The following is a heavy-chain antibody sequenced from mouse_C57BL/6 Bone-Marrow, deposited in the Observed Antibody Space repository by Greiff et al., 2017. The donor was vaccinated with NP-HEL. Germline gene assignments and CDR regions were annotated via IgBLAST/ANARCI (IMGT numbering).Heavy chain of an antibody. D-gene: IGHD2-1*01. V-gene: IGHV1-52*01. CDR1: GYTFTSYW. CDR2: IDPSDSET. J-gene: IGHJ2*01. CDR3: AVYYGNYVSPIYYFDY. Sequence: QVQLQQPGAELVRPGSSVKLSCKASGYTFTSYWMHWVKQRPIQGLEWIGNIDPSDSETHYNQKFKDKATLTVDKSSSTAYMQLSSLTSEDSAVYYCAVYYGNYVSPIYYFDYWGQGTTLTVSS.